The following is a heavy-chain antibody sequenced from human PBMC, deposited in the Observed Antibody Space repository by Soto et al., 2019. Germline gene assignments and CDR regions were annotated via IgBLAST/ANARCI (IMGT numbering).Heavy chain of an antibody. V-gene: IGHV1-18*01. Sequence: QVQLVQSGAEVRKPGASVNVSCKTSGYIFTNYGVAWVRQAPAQGLELVAWISGYNGYPNYTQKFKGRVTGTTDTSTRTGYMELRNLRSDDTAVYYCARGSAGALYDFWGQGTLVTVSS. CDR1: GYIFTNYG. D-gene: IGHD6-13*01. CDR2: ISGYNGYP. CDR3: ARGSAGALYDF. J-gene: IGHJ4*02.